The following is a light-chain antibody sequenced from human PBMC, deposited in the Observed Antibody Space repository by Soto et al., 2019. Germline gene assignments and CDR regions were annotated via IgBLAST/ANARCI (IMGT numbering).Light chain of an antibody. CDR1: QSFTSN. Sequence: EIVMTQSPATLSVSPGERATLSCRARQSFTSNLAWYQQKPGQAPRLLIYGASTRAAGIPARFSGSGSGTELTLTISSLQYEESAVYFCQQYSTRWTFGPGTKVEIK. CDR3: QQYSTRWT. V-gene: IGKV3-15*01. J-gene: IGKJ1*01. CDR2: GAS.